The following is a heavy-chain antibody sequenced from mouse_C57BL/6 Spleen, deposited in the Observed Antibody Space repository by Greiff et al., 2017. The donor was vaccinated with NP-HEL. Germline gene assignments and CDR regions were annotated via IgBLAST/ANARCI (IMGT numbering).Heavy chain of an antibody. V-gene: IGHV1-55*01. J-gene: IGHJ3*01. Sequence: VQLKQPGAELVKPGASVKMSCKASGYTFTSYLITWVKQRPGQGLEWIGDIYPGSGSTNYNEKFKSKATLTVDTSSSTAYMQLSSLTSEDSAVYYCARRNYYDYDRFAYWGQGTLVTVSA. CDR1: GYTFTSYL. CDR2: IYPGSGST. D-gene: IGHD2-4*01. CDR3: ARRNYYDYDRFAY.